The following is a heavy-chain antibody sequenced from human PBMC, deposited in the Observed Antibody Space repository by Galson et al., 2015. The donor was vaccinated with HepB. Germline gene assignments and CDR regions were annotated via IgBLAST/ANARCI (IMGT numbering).Heavy chain of an antibody. CDR1: GYTFTDYY. J-gene: IGHJ5*02. CDR3: AREGWFDP. V-gene: IGHV1-2*02. CDR2: INPNNGGT. Sequence: SVKVSCKASGYTFTDYYMHWVRQAPGQGLEWMGWINPNNGGTNYAQKFQGRVTMTRDTSISTAYMEVSRLRSDDTAVYYCAREGWFDPWGQGTLVTVSS.